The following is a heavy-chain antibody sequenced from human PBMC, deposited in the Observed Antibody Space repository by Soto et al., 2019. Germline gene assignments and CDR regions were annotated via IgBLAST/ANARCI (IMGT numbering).Heavy chain of an antibody. CDR3: RVTSVSEVDY. V-gene: IGHV1-2*02. CDR1: GYTFSGFY. Sequence: QVQLVQFGDEAKKPGASVKVACRTSGYTFSGFYIHWVRQAPGQGLESMGWIYPDSGGTDYAQKFQGRVTMTRDTSISTAYMELSRLRSDDTAVYYCRVTSVSEVDYWGQGTLVTASS. D-gene: IGHD4-17*01. J-gene: IGHJ4*02. CDR2: IYPDSGGT.